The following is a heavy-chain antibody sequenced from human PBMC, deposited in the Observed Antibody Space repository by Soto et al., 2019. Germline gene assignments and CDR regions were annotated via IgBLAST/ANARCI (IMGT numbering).Heavy chain of an antibody. CDR2: IYYSGST. CDR1: GDSISSYY. CDR3: ATSKGGVSNGPTTY. Sequence: PSETLSLTGTVSGDSISSYYWSWIRHPPGKGLEWIGYIYYSGSTNYNPSLKSRVTISVDTSKNTLYLQMNSLRVEDTAVYYCATSKGGVSNGPTTYWGQGTLVTVSS. V-gene: IGHV4-59*12. J-gene: IGHJ4*02. D-gene: IGHD1-26*01.